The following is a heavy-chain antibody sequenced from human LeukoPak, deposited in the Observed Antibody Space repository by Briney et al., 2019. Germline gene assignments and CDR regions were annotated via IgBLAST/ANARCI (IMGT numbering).Heavy chain of an antibody. CDR1: GGSFSGYY. J-gene: IGHJ5*02. D-gene: IGHD2-15*01. CDR3: ARGKYIVVVVAENWFDP. Sequence: AEPLSLTCAVYGGSFSGYYWSWIRDPPGKGLECIGEINHSGSTNYNPSLKSRVTISVDTSKNQFSLKLSSVTAADTAVYYCARGKYIVVVVAENWFDPWGQGTLVTVSS. CDR2: INHSGST. V-gene: IGHV4-34*01.